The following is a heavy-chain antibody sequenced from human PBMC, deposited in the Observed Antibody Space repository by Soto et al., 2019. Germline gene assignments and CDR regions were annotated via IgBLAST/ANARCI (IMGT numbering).Heavy chain of an antibody. D-gene: IGHD3-10*01. J-gene: IGHJ4*02. CDR3: ARHNYGSGSTYFDY. Sequence: QVQLEESGPGLVRPSETVSLTCTVSGDSIISYYWRWIRQPPGKGMEWIGYIYYSGSTNYNPSLKSRVTISADTSKNQFSLKLNSMTAADTAVYYCARHNYGSGSTYFDYWGQGTLVTVSS. CDR2: IYYSGST. V-gene: IGHV4-59*08. CDR1: GDSIISYY.